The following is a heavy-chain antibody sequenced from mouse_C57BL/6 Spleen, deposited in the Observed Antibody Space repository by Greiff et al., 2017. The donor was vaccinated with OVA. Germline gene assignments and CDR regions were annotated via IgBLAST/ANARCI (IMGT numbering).Heavy chain of an antibody. CDR2: ISSGGSYT. D-gene: IGHD1-1*01. CDR1: GFTFSSYG. CDR3: ARHNYYGSRDAMDY. V-gene: IGHV5-6*01. J-gene: IGHJ4*01. Sequence: EVKLVESGGDLVKPGGSLKLSCAASGFTFSSYGMSWVRQTPDKRLEWVATISSGGSYTYYPDSVKGRFTISRDNAKNTLYLQMSSLKSEDTAMYYCARHNYYGSRDAMDYWGQGTSVTVSS.